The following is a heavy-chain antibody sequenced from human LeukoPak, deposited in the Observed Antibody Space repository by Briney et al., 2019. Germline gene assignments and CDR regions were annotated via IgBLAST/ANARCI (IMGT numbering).Heavy chain of an antibody. V-gene: IGHV4-38-2*01. CDR3: ARGPDSYGYSGY. CDR2: IYHSGST. J-gene: IGHJ4*02. D-gene: IGHD5-18*01. CDR1: GYSISSGYY. Sequence: SETLSLTCAVSGYSISSGYYWGWIRQPPGKGLEWIGGIYHSGSTYYNPSLKSRVTISVDTSKNQLSLKLSSVTAADTAVYYCARGPDSYGYSGYWGQGTLVTVSS.